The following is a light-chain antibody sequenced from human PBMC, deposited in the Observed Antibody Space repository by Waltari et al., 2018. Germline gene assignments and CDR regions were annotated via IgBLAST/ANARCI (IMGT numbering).Light chain of an antibody. CDR3: QQYGSSPPIT. CDR2: GAS. V-gene: IGKV3-20*01. Sequence: EIVLTQSPGTLSLSPGERATLSCRASQSVSSSYLAWYQQKPGQAPRLLIYGASSRATGIPDRFSGSGFGTDFTLTISRLEPGDFAVYYCQQYGSSPPITFGQGTRLEIK. J-gene: IGKJ5*01. CDR1: QSVSSSY.